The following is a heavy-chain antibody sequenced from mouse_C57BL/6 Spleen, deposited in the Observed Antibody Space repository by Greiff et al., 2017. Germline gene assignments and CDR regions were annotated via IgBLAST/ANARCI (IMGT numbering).Heavy chain of an antibody. CDR2: ISYDGSN. V-gene: IGHV3-6*01. D-gene: IGHD4-1*01. CDR3: ARNWDYFDY. CDR1: GYSITSGYY. Sequence: ESGPGLVKPSQSLSLTCSVTGYSITSGYYWNWIRQFPGNKLEWMGYISYDGSNNYNPSLKNRISITRDTSKNQFFLKLNSVTTEDTATYCCARNWDYFDYWGQGTTLTVSS. J-gene: IGHJ2*01.